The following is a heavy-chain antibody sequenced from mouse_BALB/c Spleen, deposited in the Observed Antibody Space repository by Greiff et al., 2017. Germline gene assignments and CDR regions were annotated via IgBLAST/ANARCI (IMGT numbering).Heavy chain of an antibody. CDR1: GYSITSGYY. J-gene: IGHJ3*01. CDR3: AFYDYGVAY. V-gene: IGHV3-6*02. Sequence: ESGPGLVKPSQSLSLTCSATGYSITSGYYWNWIRQFPGNKLEWMGYISYDGSNNYNPSLKNRISITRDTSKNQFFLKLNSVTTEDTATYYCAFYDYGVAYWGQGTLVTVSA. D-gene: IGHD2-4*01. CDR2: ISYDGSN.